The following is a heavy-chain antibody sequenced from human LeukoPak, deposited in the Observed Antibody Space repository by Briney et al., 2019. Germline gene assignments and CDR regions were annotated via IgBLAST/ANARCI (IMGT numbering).Heavy chain of an antibody. CDR2: IYHSGST. D-gene: IGHD2-2*01. J-gene: IGHJ5*02. CDR3: AIRVVPAAIGNLNTLNWFDP. Sequence: SQTLSLTCAVSGGSISSGGYSWSWIRQPPGKGLEWIGYIYHSGSTYYNPSLKSRVTISVDTSKNQFSLKLSSVTAADTAVYYCAIRVVPAAIGNLNTLNWFDPWGQGTLVTVSS. V-gene: IGHV4-30-2*01. CDR1: GGSISSGGYS.